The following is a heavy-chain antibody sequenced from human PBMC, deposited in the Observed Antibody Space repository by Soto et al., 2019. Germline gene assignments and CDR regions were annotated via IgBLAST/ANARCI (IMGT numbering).Heavy chain of an antibody. CDR2: ITGSGGST. CDR1: GFTFSSYA. CDR3: ARLNSNYAGYFYGMDV. D-gene: IGHD4-4*01. V-gene: IGHV3-23*01. Sequence: GVSLRLSCAASGFTFSSYAMNWVRQAPGKGLEWVSAITGSGGSTYYADSVKGRFTISRDNSKNTLYLQMTSLRAEDTAVYYCARLNSNYAGYFYGMDVWGQGTTVSVSS. J-gene: IGHJ6*02.